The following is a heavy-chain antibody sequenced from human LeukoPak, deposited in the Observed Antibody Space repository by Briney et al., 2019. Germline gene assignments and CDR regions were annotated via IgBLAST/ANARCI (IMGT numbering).Heavy chain of an antibody. D-gene: IGHD3-10*01. Sequence: PSETLSLTCTVSGGSISSSSYYWGWIRQSPGKGLEWIAEISQNGDSNYNMSLKSRVTISLDKSKNQVSLKLNSVTAADTAVYYCARRNYYGSGSSIDYWGQGTLVTVSS. CDR3: ARRNYYGSGSSIDY. CDR1: GGSISSSSYY. J-gene: IGHJ4*02. CDR2: ISQNGDS. V-gene: IGHV4-61*05.